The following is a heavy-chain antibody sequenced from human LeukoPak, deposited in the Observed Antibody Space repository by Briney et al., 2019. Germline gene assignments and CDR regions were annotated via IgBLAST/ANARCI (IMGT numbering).Heavy chain of an antibody. CDR3: AEDRGVLRYFDWLSPYYYYGMDV. J-gene: IGHJ6*02. D-gene: IGHD3-9*01. CDR2: INREGTST. CDR1: GFTFSTYW. V-gene: IGHV3-74*01. Sequence: PGGSLRLSCAASGFTFSTYWMHWVRQAPGKGLVWVSRINREGTSTTYADFVKGRFTISRDNSKNSLYLQMNSLRTEDTALYYCAEDRGVLRYFDWLSPYYYYGMDVWGQGTTVTVSS.